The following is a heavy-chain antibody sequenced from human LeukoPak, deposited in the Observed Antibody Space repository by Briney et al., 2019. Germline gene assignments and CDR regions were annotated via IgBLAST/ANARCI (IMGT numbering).Heavy chain of an antibody. V-gene: IGHV3-53*01. J-gene: IGHJ4*02. D-gene: IGHD5-24*01. CDR3: ASPRWGY. Sequence: GGSLRLSCAASGFTVSSNYMSWVRQAPGKGLEWVSVIYSGGSTYYADSVKGRFTISRGNAKNSLNLQMNSLRAEDTAVYYCASPRWGYWGQGTQVSVSS. CDR1: GFTVSSNY. CDR2: IYSGGST.